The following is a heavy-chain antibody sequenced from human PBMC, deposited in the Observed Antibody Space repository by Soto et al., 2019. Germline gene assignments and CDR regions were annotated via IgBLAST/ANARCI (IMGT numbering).Heavy chain of an antibody. CDR3: ARGRKDERVWTPYNWFDP. D-gene: IGHD6-13*01. Sequence: QVQLQQWGAGLLKPSETLSLTCAVSGGSFSYHYWTWIRQPPGKGPEYIGRIDQSGDTDYNPSLNSRVTISLDTSKNQFSLKLSSVTAADTAVYYCARGRKDERVWTPYNWFDPWGQGTLVTVSS. CDR2: IDQSGDT. V-gene: IGHV4-34*02. CDR1: GGSFSYHY. J-gene: IGHJ5*02.